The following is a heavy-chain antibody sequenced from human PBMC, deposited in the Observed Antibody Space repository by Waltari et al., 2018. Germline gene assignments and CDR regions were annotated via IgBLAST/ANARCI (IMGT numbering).Heavy chain of an antibody. CDR1: GGSFSGYY. CDR3: ARGEDYGDYYFDY. J-gene: IGHJ4*02. D-gene: IGHD4-17*01. Sequence: QVQLQQWGAGLLKPSETLSLTCAVYGGSFSGYYWSWIRQPPGKGLEWIGEINHSGSTNYNPSLKSRVTISVDTSKNQFSLKLSSVTAADTAVYYCARGEDYGDYYFDYWGQGTLVTVSS. CDR2: INHSGST. V-gene: IGHV4-34*01.